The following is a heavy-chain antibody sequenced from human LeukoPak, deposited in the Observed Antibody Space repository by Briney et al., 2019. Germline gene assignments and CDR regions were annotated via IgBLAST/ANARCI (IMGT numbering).Heavy chain of an antibody. V-gene: IGHV3-21*01. CDR2: ISSSSYI. Sequence: GGSPRLSCAASGFTFSSYSMNWVRQAPGKGLEWVSSISSSSYIYYADSVKGRFTISRDNAKNSLYLQMNSLRAEDTAVYYCARAVLRYFDLNDYWGQGTLVTVSS. D-gene: IGHD3-9*01. CDR1: GFTFSSYS. J-gene: IGHJ4*02. CDR3: ARAVLRYFDLNDY.